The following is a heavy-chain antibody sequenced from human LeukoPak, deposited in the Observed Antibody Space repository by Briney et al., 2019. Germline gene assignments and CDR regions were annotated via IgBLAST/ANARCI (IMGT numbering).Heavy chain of an antibody. V-gene: IGHV1-69*06. CDR2: VVPIFGTA. CDR3: ARGPEGYYYYYYMDV. Sequence: ASVKVSCKASGGTFSSYAISWVRQAPGQGLEWMGGVVPIFGTANYAQKFQGRVTITADKSTCTAYMELSSLRSEDTAVYYCARGPEGYYYYYYMDVWGKGTTVTVSS. J-gene: IGHJ6*03. CDR1: GGTFSSYA.